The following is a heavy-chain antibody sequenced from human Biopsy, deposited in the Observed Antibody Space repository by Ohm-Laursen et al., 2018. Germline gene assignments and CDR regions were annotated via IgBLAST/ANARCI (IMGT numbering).Heavy chain of an antibody. CDR3: AREAIGVATAFDI. V-gene: IGHV4-59*01. CDR1: GVSISTYY. J-gene: IGHJ3*02. Sequence: DTLSLTCTVFGVSISTYYWSWIRQSPGRGLEWIAYIYYSGSTDYNPSLKSRVTISLDTSKNQFSLKLSSVTAADTAIYYCAREAIGVATAFDIWGQGTMVTVSS. CDR2: IYYSGST. D-gene: IGHD5-12*01.